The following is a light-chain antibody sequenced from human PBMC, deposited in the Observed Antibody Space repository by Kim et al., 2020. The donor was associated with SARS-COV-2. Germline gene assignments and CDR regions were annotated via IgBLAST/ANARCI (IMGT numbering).Light chain of an antibody. V-gene: IGLV7-43*01. CDR3: LLYSGDAAV. J-gene: IGLJ3*02. CDR1: TGAVTSAYY. CDR2: STN. Sequence: PGGTVTLTCASNTGAVTSAYYPNWFQQKPGQAPRALIYSTNYRHSWTPARFSGSLLGGKAALTLSSVQPEDEAEYYCLLYSGDAAVFDGGTQLTVL.